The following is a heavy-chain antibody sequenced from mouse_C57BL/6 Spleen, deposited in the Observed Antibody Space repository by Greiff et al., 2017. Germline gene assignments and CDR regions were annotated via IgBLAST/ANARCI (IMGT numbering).Heavy chain of an antibody. D-gene: IGHD4-1*01. CDR1: GFTFSDYG. J-gene: IGHJ4*01. Sequence: DVMLVESGGGLVQPGGSLKLSCAASGFTFSDYGMAWVRQAPGKGPEWVAFISTLAYSIYYADTVKGRFTFSGDKAKNTVYMQRSSLRSEDTAMYYCARGLTGRAMAYWGQGTSVTVSS. CDR2: ISTLAYSI. CDR3: ARGLTGRAMAY. V-gene: IGHV5-15*01.